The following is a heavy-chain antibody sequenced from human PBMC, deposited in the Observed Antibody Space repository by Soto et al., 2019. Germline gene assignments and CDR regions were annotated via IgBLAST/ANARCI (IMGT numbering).Heavy chain of an antibody. V-gene: IGHV4-39*01. CDR2: IYYGGMT. J-gene: IGHJ5*02. Sequence: PSETLSLTCSVSGVSFTSDSYYWAWFRQPPGRDPGWIGSIYYGGMTYYTPSLKSRATISVDTPKSQFSLRLISVAASDTAVYYCATAPETSHPSGYFPNWLDPWGRGTLVTVSA. D-gene: IGHD3-22*01. CDR3: ATAPETSHPSGYFPNWLDP. CDR1: GVSFTSDSYY.